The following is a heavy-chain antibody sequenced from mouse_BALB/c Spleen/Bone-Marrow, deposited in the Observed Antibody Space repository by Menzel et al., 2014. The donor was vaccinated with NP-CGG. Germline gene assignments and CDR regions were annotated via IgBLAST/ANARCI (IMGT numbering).Heavy chain of an antibody. CDR1: GFTFSSYA. V-gene: IGHV5-9-3*01. J-gene: IGHJ2*01. Sequence: EVQLQESGGGLVKPGGSLKLSCAASGFTFSSYAMSWVRQTPGQRLAWVATISSGGSYTYYPVSVKGRFTISRDNAKNTLYLQMSMLRSEDAAMYYCASHWITRLLDFWGQGPTLTVSS. D-gene: IGHD1-1*01. CDR3: ASHWITRLLDF. CDR2: ISSGGSYT.